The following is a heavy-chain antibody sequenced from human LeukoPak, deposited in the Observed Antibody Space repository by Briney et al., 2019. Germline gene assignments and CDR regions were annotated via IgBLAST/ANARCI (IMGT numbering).Heavy chain of an antibody. CDR3: ARGFCGGASCYDY. CDR2: FYSVGGT. Sequence: PGGSLRLSCAASGFTVTRNYMSWVRQAPGKGLEWVSVFYSVGGTDYADSVKGRFTISRDNSKNTVYLQMNSLRAEDTAVYYCARGFCGGASCYDYWGQGTLVTVSS. V-gene: IGHV3-66*01. J-gene: IGHJ4*02. CDR1: GFTVTRNY. D-gene: IGHD2-15*01.